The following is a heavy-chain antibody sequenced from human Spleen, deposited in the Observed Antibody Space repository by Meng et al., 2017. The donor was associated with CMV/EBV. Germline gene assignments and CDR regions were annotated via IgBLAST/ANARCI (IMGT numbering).Heavy chain of an antibody. Sequence: FTFSSYSMKWVRQAPGKGLEWVSSISSSSTYIYYADSVKGRFTISRDNAKNSVYLQMNSLRAEDTAVYYCARATSYYRSGWYNWLDPWGQGTLVTVSS. V-gene: IGHV3-21*01. J-gene: IGHJ5*02. D-gene: IGHD6-19*01. CDR1: FTFSSYS. CDR3: ARATSYYRSGWYNWLDP. CDR2: ISSSSTYI.